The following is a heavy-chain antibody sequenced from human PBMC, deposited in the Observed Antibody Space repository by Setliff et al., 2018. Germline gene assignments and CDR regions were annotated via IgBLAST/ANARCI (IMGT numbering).Heavy chain of an antibody. J-gene: IGHJ4*02. V-gene: IGHV4-61*02. CDR1: GGSISSGSYY. Sequence: SETLSLTCTVSGGSISSGSYYWSWIRQPAGKGLEWIGRIYTSGSTYYNPSLKSRVTMSVDASKNQFSLKLSSVTAADTAAYYCARGDSSGYYYILFDFWGQGTLVTVSS. D-gene: IGHD3-22*01. CDR3: ARGDSSGYYYILFDF. CDR2: IYTSGST.